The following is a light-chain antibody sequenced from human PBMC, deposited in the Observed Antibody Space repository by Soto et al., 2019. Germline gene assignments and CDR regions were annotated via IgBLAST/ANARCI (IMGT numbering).Light chain of an antibody. CDR3: QHRGKWPST. CDR1: QSVDRY. CDR2: VAY. J-gene: IGKJ2*02. Sequence: EVLLTQSPDTLSLSPGETATLSCRASQSVDRYVHWYQQKLGQAPRLLLYVAYTRATGVGARFTGSGSTTDFSLTITRQEHEYSAVYYRQHRGKWPSTFGPGTKVEMK. V-gene: IGKV3-11*01.